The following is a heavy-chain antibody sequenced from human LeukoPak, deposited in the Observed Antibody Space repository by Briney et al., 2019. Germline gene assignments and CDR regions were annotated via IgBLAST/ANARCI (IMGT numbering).Heavy chain of an antibody. Sequence: GGSLRLSCVASGFTFSNSVMTWVRQAPGKGLEWVSSILGTGDYTYFANSVKGRFTISRDNSKNTLYLQMNSLRAGDTAIYYCARASKGTYDYSGQGTLVTASS. J-gene: IGHJ4*02. V-gene: IGHV3-23*01. CDR3: ARASKGTYDY. CDR2: ILGTGDYT. CDR1: GFTFSNSV.